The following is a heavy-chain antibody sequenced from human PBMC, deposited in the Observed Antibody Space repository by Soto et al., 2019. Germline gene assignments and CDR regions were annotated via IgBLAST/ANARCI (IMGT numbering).Heavy chain of an antibody. Sequence: LSLTCTVSGASIITDNYFWVWIRQSPRRGLELIGSISYSGRTYDNPSLQSRVTISIDASKNQFSLKLTSVTTADTAVYYCARRRASDYGGNHHPYYFDRWGQGALVTLSS. CDR2: ISYSGRT. V-gene: IGHV4-39*01. D-gene: IGHD4-17*01. CDR1: GASIITDNYF. CDR3: ARRRASDYGGNHHPYYFDR. J-gene: IGHJ4*02.